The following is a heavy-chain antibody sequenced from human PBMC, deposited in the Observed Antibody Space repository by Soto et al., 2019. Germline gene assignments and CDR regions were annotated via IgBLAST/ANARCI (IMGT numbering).Heavy chain of an antibody. V-gene: IGHV3-21*01. CDR3: ARDQGASEWGVVVYFVY. CDR1: GFTFSTYS. Sequence: EVQLVESGGGLVKPGGSLRLSCAASGFTFSTYSMNWVRQAPGKGLEWVSSIFTSSTYIYYADSVKGRFTISRDNAENSRYLQMNSLRAEDTAVYYWARDQGASEWGVVVYFVYWGQGTLVTVSS. CDR2: IFTSSTYI. D-gene: IGHD3-10*01. J-gene: IGHJ4*02.